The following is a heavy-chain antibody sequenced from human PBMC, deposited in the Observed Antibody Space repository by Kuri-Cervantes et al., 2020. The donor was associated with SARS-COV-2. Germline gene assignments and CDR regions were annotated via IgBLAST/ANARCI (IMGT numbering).Heavy chain of an antibody. CDR2: IYYSGST. V-gene: IGHV4-59*01. CDR1: GGSISSYY. J-gene: IGHJ5*02. Sequence: SETLSLTYTVSGGSISSYYWSWIRQPPGKGLEWIGYIYYSGSTNYNPSLKSRVTISVDTSKNQFSLKLSSVTAADTAVYYCARASPVNSNYVQRFDPWGQGTLVTVSS. CDR3: ARASPVNSNYVQRFDP. D-gene: IGHD1-7*01.